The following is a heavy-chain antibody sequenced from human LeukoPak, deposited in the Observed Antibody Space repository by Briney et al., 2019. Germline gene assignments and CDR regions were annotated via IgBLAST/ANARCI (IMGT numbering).Heavy chain of an antibody. CDR1: GGSISSYY. D-gene: IGHD3-3*01. Sequence: SETLSLTCTASGGSISSYYWSWVRQPPGKGLEWIGYISYSGSTNYNPSLKSRVTISVDTSKNQFSLKLSSVTAADTAVYYCARDRRFSYWGQGTLVTVSS. CDR3: ARDRRFSY. J-gene: IGHJ4*02. V-gene: IGHV4-59*01. CDR2: ISYSGST.